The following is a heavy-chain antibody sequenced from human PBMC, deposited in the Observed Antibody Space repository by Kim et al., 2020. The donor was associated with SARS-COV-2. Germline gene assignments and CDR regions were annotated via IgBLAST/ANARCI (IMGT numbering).Heavy chain of an antibody. CDR2: ITDNGGRT. D-gene: IGHD3-10*01. V-gene: IGHV3-23*01. Sequence: GGSLRLSCVASGLPFSSYALSWVRQAPGKGLEWVSTITDNGGRTYYADSVMGRFTISRDNSKNTLYLQMNSQRAEDTAIYYCANKYYPFDYWGQGTLVTASS. CDR3: ANKYYPFDY. CDR1: GLPFSSYA. J-gene: IGHJ4*02.